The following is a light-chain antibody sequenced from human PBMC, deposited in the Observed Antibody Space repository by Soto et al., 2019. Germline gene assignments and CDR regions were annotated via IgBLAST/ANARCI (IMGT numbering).Light chain of an antibody. Sequence: DIQMTQSPSSLSASVGDRVTITCRASQGISNYLAWYQQKPGKVPKLLIYAASTMQSGVPSRFSGSGSGTDFTHAISSLQPEDSATYYWQKYNTAPRTFGQGTKVELK. CDR1: QGISNY. CDR3: QKYNTAPRT. V-gene: IGKV1-27*01. J-gene: IGKJ1*01. CDR2: AAS.